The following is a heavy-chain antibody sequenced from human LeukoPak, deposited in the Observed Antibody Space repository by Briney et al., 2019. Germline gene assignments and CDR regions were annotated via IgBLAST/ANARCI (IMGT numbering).Heavy chain of an antibody. D-gene: IGHD3-3*01. CDR2: IWYDGSNK. CDR3: AKAPRFLEWLVKFYYMDV. CDR1: GFTFSSYG. J-gene: IGHJ6*03. V-gene: IGHV3-33*06. Sequence: PGRSLRLSCAASGFTFSSYGMHWVRQAPGKGLEWVAVIWYDGSNKYYADSVKGRFTISRDNSKNTLYLQMNSLRAEDTAVYYCAKAPRFLEWLVKFYYMDVWGKGTTVTVSS.